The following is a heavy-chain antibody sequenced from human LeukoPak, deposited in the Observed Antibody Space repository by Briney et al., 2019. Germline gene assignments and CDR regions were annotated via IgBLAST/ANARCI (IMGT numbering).Heavy chain of an antibody. Sequence: GESLKISCKGSGYRFTSYWIGWVRQMPGKGLEWMGIIYPGDSDTRYSPSFQGQVTISADKSISTAYLQWSSLKASDTAMYYCATPNYDSGGYYPEYFQHWGQGTLVTVSS. CDR2: IYPGDSDT. CDR3: ATPNYDSGGYYPEYFQH. V-gene: IGHV5-51*01. D-gene: IGHD3-22*01. J-gene: IGHJ1*01. CDR1: GYRFTSYW.